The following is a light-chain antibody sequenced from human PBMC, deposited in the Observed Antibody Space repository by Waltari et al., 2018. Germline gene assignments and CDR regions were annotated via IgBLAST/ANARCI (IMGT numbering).Light chain of an antibody. V-gene: IGKV4-1*01. CDR2: WAS. Sequence: DIVMTQSPDSLTVSPGERATINCRSSQSVSDHVNNKNYLAWYRQKPGQPPKLLISWASTREFGVPDRFGGSGSGTEFTLTISSLQPEDVAVYYCQQYYNTPPTFGQGTKVEIK. CDR1: QSVSDHVNNKNY. CDR3: QQYYNTPPT. J-gene: IGKJ1*01.